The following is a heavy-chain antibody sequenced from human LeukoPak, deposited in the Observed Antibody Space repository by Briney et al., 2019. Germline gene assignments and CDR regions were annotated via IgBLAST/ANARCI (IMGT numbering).Heavy chain of an antibody. CDR2: ISGSGGST. CDR1: GFTFSSYA. CDR3: AKDRSVTIFGVVIIQ. J-gene: IGHJ4*02. V-gene: IGHV3-23*01. Sequence: GGSLRLSCAASGFTFSSYAMSWVRQAPGKGLDWVSAISGSGGSTYYADSVKRRFTISRDNSKTTLYLQMNSLRAEDTAVYYCAKDRSVTIFGVVIIQWGQGTLVTVSS. D-gene: IGHD3-3*01.